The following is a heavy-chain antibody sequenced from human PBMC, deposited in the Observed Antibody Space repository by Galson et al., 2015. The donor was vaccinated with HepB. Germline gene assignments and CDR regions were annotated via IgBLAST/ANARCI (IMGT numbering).Heavy chain of an antibody. CDR1: GFIFRDYA. CDR2: ISGGGDAT. V-gene: IGHV3-23*01. Sequence: SLRLSCAASGFIFRDYAMIWVRQAQGKGLEWVSSISGGGDATYYTVSVKGRFTISRDNSKNTLSLQMNSLRAEDTAIYYCAKDHGPWGQGTLVTVSS. J-gene: IGHJ5*02. CDR3: AKDHGP.